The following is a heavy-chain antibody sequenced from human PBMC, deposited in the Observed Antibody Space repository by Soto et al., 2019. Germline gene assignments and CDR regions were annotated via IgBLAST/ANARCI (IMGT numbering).Heavy chain of an antibody. J-gene: IGHJ5*02. CDR1: GFTFSSYA. CDR3: AKDLSIGAVAGTESWFDP. V-gene: IGHV3-23*01. CDR2: ISGSGGST. D-gene: IGHD6-19*01. Sequence: GGSLRLSCAASGFTFSSYAMSWVRQAPGKGLEWVSAISGSGGSTYYADSVKGRFTISRDNSKNTLYLQMNSLRAEDTAVYYCAKDLSIGAVAGTESWFDPWGQGTLVTVSS.